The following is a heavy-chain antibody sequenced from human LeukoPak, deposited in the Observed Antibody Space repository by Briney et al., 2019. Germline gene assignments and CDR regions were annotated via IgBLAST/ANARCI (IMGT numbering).Heavy chain of an antibody. Sequence: ASVKVSCKASGYTFTGYYMHWLRRAPGQELEWMGCTSRNSGDTHYVQTFQGRVTTTRETSIPPASMNLRTLTPDAPAVYSCAKEKDRAMVNELDFWGQGTLVTVSS. D-gene: IGHD5-18*01. V-gene: IGHV1-2*02. CDR3: AKEKDRAMVNELDF. CDR1: GYTFTGYY. CDR2: TSRNSGDT. J-gene: IGHJ4*02.